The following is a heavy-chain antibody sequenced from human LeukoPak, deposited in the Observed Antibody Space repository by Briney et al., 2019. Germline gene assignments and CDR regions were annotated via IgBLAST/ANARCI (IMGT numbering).Heavy chain of an antibody. CDR1: GYTFTGYY. CDR3: ARVNTIFGVVPADAFDI. V-gene: IGHV1-2*02. Sequence: ASVKVSCKASGYTFTGYYMHWVRQAPGQGLEWMGWINPNSGGTNYAQKFQGRVTMTRDTSISTAYMELSRLRSDDTAVYYCARVNTIFGVVPADAFDIWGQRTMVTVSS. CDR2: INPNSGGT. J-gene: IGHJ3*02. D-gene: IGHD3-3*01.